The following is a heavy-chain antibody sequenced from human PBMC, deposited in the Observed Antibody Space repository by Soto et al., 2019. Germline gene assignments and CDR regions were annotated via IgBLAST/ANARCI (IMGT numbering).Heavy chain of an antibody. CDR2: IYYSGST. Sequence: SETLSLTCTVSGGSISSYYWSWIRQPPGKGLEWIGYIYYSGSTNYNPSLKSRVTISVDTSKNQFSLKLSSVTAADTAVYYWARRSLDLYNWFDPWGQGTLVTVSS. V-gene: IGHV4-59*08. CDR3: ARRSLDLYNWFDP. J-gene: IGHJ5*02. CDR1: GGSISSYY. D-gene: IGHD1-26*01.